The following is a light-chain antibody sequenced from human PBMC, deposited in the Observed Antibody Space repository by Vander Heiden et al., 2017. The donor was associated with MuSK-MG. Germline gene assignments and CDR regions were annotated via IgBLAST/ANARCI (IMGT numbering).Light chain of an antibody. Sequence: DIQLTQPPSSLSASVGDRVTITCRASQSITNSLNWYQQKPGKPPNLLIYAASSLQSGVPSRFSGSGYGTDFTLTISSLQPEDFATYYCQQSFGTLYSFGQGTKLEI. CDR3: QQSFGTLYS. J-gene: IGKJ2*01. CDR2: AAS. CDR1: QSITNS. V-gene: IGKV1-39*01.